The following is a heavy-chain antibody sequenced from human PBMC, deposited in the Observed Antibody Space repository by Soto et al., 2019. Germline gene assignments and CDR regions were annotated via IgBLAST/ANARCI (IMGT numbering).Heavy chain of an antibody. D-gene: IGHD1-26*01. V-gene: IGHV3-33*01. CDR2: IYYDGSNK. CDR3: ARDATSGSYSRFHD. Sequence: QVQLVESGGGVVQPGRSLRLSCAASGFTFSNYGMHWVRQAPGKGLEWVAAIYYDGSNKEYADSVKGRFTISRDNSKNTLFLQMDSVRAEDTAVYYCARDATSGSYSRFHDWGQGNLVTVSS. J-gene: IGHJ4*02. CDR1: GFTFSNYG.